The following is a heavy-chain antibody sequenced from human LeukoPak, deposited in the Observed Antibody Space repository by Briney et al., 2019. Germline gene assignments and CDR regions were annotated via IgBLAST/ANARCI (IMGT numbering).Heavy chain of an antibody. V-gene: IGHV4-31*03. CDR3: ARDDSSGPGAAFDI. CDR2: IYYSGST. D-gene: IGHD3-22*01. J-gene: IGHJ3*02. Sequence: SETLSLTCTVSGGSISSGGYYWRWIRQHPGKGLEWIGYIYYSGSTYYNPSLKSRVTISVDTSKNQFSQKLSSVTAADTAVYYCARDDSSGPGAAFDIWGQGTMVTVSS. CDR1: GGSISSGGYY.